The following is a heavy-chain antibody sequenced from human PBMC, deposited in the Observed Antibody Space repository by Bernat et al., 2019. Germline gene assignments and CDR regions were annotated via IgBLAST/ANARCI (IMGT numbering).Heavy chain of an antibody. Sequence: EVQLVESGGDLVQPGGSLRLSCAVSGFTVSSNYMTWVRRAPGKGLEWVSVIYTSGSTYYADSVKGRFTISRDNSKNTLYLQMNSLRGEDTAIYYCARDTSGGGDAFDIWGQGTLVTVSS. V-gene: IGHV3-66*02. CDR2: IYTSGST. J-gene: IGHJ3*02. D-gene: IGHD1-1*01. CDR3: ARDTSGGGDAFDI. CDR1: GFTVSSNY.